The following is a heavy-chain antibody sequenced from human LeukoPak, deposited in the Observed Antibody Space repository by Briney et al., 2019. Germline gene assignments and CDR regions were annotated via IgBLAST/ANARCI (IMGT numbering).Heavy chain of an antibody. J-gene: IGHJ3*02. CDR1: GFTFSDYY. V-gene: IGHV3-11*05. Sequence: GRSLSLSCAVSGFTFSDYYMSWIRQAPGKGLERVSYISSSSSYTNYAASVKGRFTISRDNAKNSLYLQMNSLRAEDTAVYYCARESPIGETSFDIWGQETMVTVSS. CDR3: ARESPIGETSFDI. CDR2: ISSSSSYT. D-gene: IGHD3-10*01.